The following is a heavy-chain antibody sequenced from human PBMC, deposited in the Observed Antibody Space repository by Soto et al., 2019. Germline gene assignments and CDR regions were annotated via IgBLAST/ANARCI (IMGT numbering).Heavy chain of an antibody. CDR3: AREPGYCSSTSCHDLDY. CDR2: ISGSGGST. J-gene: IGHJ4*02. Sequence: GGSLRLSCAASGFTFSSYAMSWVRQAPGKGLEWVSAISGSGGSTYYADSVKGRFTISRDNSKNTLYLQMNSLRAEDTAVYYCAREPGYCSSTSCHDLDYWGQGTLVTVSS. CDR1: GFTFSSYA. V-gene: IGHV3-23*01. D-gene: IGHD2-2*01.